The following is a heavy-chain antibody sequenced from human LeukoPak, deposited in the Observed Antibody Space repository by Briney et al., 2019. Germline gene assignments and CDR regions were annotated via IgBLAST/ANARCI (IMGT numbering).Heavy chain of an antibody. CDR1: GYTFTSYG. CDR2: INAYNGNT. J-gene: IGHJ4*02. Sequence: APVKVSCKASGYTFTSYGISWVRQAPGQGLEWMGWINAYNGNTNYAQKLQGRVTMTTDTSTSTAYMELRSLRSDDTAVYYCARDPTVTSPFDYWGQGTLVTVSS. V-gene: IGHV1-18*01. D-gene: IGHD4-11*01. CDR3: ARDPTVTSPFDY.